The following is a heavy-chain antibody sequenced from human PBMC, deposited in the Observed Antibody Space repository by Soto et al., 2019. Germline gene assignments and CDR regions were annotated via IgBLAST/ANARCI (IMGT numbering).Heavy chain of an antibody. J-gene: IGHJ4*02. Sequence: SGTLPLTCTVAGGSISRYYLSWILQPPEKGLEWIGYIYYSGSTNYNPSLKSRVTISVDTSKNQFSLKLNSMTAADTAVYYCAIHYYGSASTYFDYWCQGNVLTVST. CDR1: GGSISRYY. CDR3: AIHYYGSASTYFDY. V-gene: IGHV4-59*08. CDR2: IYYSGST. D-gene: IGHD3-10*01.